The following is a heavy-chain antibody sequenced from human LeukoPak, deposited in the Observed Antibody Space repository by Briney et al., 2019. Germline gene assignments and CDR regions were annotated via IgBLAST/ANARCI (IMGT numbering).Heavy chain of an antibody. CDR1: GGNFWGYY. J-gene: IGHJ4*02. CDR3: ARGRNRDYYGSGSYFGY. CDR2: LNHSCRT. D-gene: IGHD3-10*01. Sequence: SETLFLSCAVYGGNFWGYYWRWIPRPPGKGLEWNGRLNHSCRTNYNQSLKSRVTISVDTYKNQFYLKLSSVTAADTAVYYCARGRNRDYYGSGSYFGYWGQGTLVTVSS. V-gene: IGHV4-34*01.